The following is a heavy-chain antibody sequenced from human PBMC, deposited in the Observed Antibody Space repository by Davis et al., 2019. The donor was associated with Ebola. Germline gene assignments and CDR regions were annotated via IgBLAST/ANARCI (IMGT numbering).Heavy chain of an antibody. CDR1: VITSSSYA. Sequence: PGGSLRLSCTDSVITSSSYAMTWVRQAPGKGLEWVSAISGSGGSTYYADSVKGRFTISRDNSKKTLYLQMNSLRAEDTAVYYCAKSGLSFGVVKYHYGMDVWGKGTTVTVSS. V-gene: IGHV3-23*01. D-gene: IGHD3-3*01. CDR3: AKSGLSFGVVKYHYGMDV. CDR2: ISGSGGST. J-gene: IGHJ6*04.